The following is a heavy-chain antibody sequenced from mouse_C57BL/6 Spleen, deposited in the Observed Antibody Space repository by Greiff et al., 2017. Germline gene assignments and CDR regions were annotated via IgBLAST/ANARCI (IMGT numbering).Heavy chain of an antibody. J-gene: IGHJ1*03. Sequence: EVKLQESGEGLVKPGGSLKLSCAASGFTFSSYAMSWVRQTPEKRLEWVAYISSGGDYIYYADTVKGRFTISRDNARNTLYLQMSSLKSEDTAMYYCTRVDTVANWYFDVWGTGTTVTVSS. CDR3: TRVDTVANWYFDV. CDR1: GFTFSSYA. V-gene: IGHV5-9-1*02. CDR2: ISSGGDYI. D-gene: IGHD1-1*01.